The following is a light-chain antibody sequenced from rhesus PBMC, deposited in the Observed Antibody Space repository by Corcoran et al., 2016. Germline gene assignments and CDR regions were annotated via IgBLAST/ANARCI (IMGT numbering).Light chain of an antibody. CDR2: AAA. Sequence: DVRMTQSPSSLSASVGDTVTITCRASQGISNSLNWFPQKPGKAPKLLIFAAASLGSGVPSRVSGSGSGTDFTLTISSLQPEDFAVYYCLQHNSYPVTFGGGTKVELK. J-gene: IGKJ4*01. CDR1: QGISNS. CDR3: LQHNSYPVT. V-gene: IGKV1-28*03.